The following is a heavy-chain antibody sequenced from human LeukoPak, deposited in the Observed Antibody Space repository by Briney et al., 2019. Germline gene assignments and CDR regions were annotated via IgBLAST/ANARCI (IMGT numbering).Heavy chain of an antibody. CDR2: IYYSGST. CDR1: GGSISSYY. CDR3: ARRHVDYGDYKNAFDI. V-gene: IGHV4-59*08. D-gene: IGHD4-17*01. Sequence: SESLSLTCTVSGGSISSYYWSWIRQPPGKGLEWIGFIYYSGSTNYNPSLKSRVTISVDTSKNQFSLKLSSVTAADTAVYYCARRHVDYGDYKNAFDIWGQGTMVTVSS. J-gene: IGHJ3*02.